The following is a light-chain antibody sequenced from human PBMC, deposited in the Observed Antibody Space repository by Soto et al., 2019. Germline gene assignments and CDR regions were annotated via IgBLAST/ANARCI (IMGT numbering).Light chain of an antibody. CDR1: SSDVGSYNL. J-gene: IGLJ1*01. CDR3: CSYADSSRIYV. V-gene: IGLV2-23*01. CDR2: EGS. Sequence: QSALTQPASVSGSPGQSITISCTGTSSDVGSYNLVSWYQQHPGKSPKLMIYEGSKRPSGISNRFSGYKSGNTASLTISGLQDEDEAEYYCCSYADSSRIYVFGSGNKLTVL.